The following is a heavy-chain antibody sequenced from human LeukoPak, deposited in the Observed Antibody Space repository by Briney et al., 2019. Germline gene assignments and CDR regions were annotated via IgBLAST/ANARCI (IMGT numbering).Heavy chain of an antibody. Sequence: GSLRLSCAASGFTFSSYAMSWVRQAPGKGLEWVSAISGSGGSTYYADSVKGRFTISRDNPKNTLYLQMNSLRAEDTAVYYCAKVELRYFPPNWFDPWGQGTLVTVSS. D-gene: IGHD3-9*01. CDR1: GFTFSSYA. J-gene: IGHJ5*02. CDR2: ISGSGGST. V-gene: IGHV3-23*01. CDR3: AKVELRYFPPNWFDP.